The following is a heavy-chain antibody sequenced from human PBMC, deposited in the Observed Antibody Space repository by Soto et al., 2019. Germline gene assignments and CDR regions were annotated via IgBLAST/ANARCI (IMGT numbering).Heavy chain of an antibody. CDR3: AAAWGSKDYFDY. CDR1: GGTFSSYT. J-gene: IGHJ4*02. D-gene: IGHD3-16*01. V-gene: IGHV1-69*02. CDR2: IIPILGIA. Sequence: QVQLVQSGAEVKKPGSSVKVSCKASGGTFSSYTISWVRQAPGQGLEWMGRIIPILGIANYAQKFQGRVTITADKSTSTAYMALSSLRSEDTAVYYCAAAWGSKDYFDYWGQGTLVTVSS.